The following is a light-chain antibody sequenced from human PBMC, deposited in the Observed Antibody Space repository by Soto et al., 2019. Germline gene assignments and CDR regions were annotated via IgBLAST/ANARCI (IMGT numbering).Light chain of an antibody. CDR1: QSVSSSY. CDR2: GAS. J-gene: IGKJ1*01. Sequence: PVIISLSQGERATPSCRASQSVSSSYLAWYQQKPGQAPRLLIYGASSRATGIPDRFSGSGSGTDFTLTISRLEPEDFAVYYCQQYGSSRTFGQGSKVDIK. CDR3: QQYGSSRT. V-gene: IGKV3-20*01.